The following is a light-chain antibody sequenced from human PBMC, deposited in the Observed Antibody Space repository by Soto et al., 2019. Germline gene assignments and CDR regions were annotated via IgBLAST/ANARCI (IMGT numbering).Light chain of an antibody. CDR3: QQYHSYPLT. CDR1: QAITTW. V-gene: IGKV1-5*03. Sequence: DIPMTQSPSTLSASIGDRVTITCRASQAITTWLAWYQQKPGKAPKLLIYRVSDLEGGVPSRFSGSGFGTEFTLTISSLQPDDFATYYCQQYHSYPLTFGPGTKVDV. CDR2: RVS. J-gene: IGKJ3*01.